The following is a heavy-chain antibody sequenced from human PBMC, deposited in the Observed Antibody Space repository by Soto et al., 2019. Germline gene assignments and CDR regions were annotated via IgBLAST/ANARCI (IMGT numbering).Heavy chain of an antibody. Sequence: SETLSLTCTVSGGSISSYYWSWIRQPPGKGLEWIGYIYYSGSTNYNPSLKSRVTISVDTSKNQFSLKLSSVTAADTAVYYCARQRGIAVATNWFDPWGQGALVTVSS. CDR2: IYYSGST. D-gene: IGHD6-19*01. CDR1: GGSISSYY. J-gene: IGHJ5*02. CDR3: ARQRGIAVATNWFDP. V-gene: IGHV4-59*01.